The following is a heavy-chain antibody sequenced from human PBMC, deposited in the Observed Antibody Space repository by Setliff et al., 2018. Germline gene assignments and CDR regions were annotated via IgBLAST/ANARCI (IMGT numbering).Heavy chain of an antibody. D-gene: IGHD6-25*01. Sequence: RLSCAASAFTFGTYSMHWVRQTPGKGLEWVSSISPSSFFIYYTDSVKGRFTISRDNAKNSLYLHMNSLRAEDTAVYYCATSPANGGHDAFNIWGQGTVVTVSS. CDR2: ISPSSFFI. J-gene: IGHJ3*02. V-gene: IGHV3-21*01. CDR3: ATSPANGGHDAFNI. CDR1: AFTFGTYS.